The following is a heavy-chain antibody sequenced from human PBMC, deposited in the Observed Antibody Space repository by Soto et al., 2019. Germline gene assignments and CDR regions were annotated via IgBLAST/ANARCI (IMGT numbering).Heavy chain of an antibody. J-gene: IGHJ5*02. D-gene: IGHD3-10*01. V-gene: IGHV1-24*01. CDR3: ATVRLTDPASITMVRDTNWFDP. Sequence: ASVKVSCKVSGYTLTELSMHWVRQAPGKGLEWMGGFDPEDGETIYAQKFQGRVTMTEDTSTDTAYMELSSLRSEDTAVYYCATVRLTDPASITMVRDTNWFDPWGQGTLVTVSS. CDR2: FDPEDGET. CDR1: GYTLTELS.